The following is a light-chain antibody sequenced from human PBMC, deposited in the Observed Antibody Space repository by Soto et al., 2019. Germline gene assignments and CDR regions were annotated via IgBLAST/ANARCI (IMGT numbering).Light chain of an antibody. V-gene: IGLV1-47*02. Sequence: QAVVTQPPSASGTPGQRVTISCSGSTSNIGNFYVYWYQQVPGTAPKLLIYHNNQRPSGVPDRFSGSKSGTSASLAISGLWSEDEADYYCAAWDDSLSGPVFGGGTQLTVL. CDR2: HNN. CDR1: TSNIGNFY. J-gene: IGLJ3*02. CDR3: AAWDDSLSGPV.